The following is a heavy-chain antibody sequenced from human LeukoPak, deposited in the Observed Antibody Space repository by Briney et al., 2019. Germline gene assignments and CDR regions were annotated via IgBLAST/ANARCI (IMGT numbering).Heavy chain of an antibody. D-gene: IGHD3-10*01. Sequence: SETLSLTCAVDGGSFSAFHWNWIRQSPAKGLEWLGEMKQSGTPRYNPSLQSRVTISVDKSKNQFSLNVRSVTAADTAVYYCASRPFLYGFRTYFDNWAQGTLVTVSS. CDR3: ASRPFLYGFRTYFDN. V-gene: IGHV4-34*01. CDR2: MKQSGTP. CDR1: GGSFSAFH. J-gene: IGHJ4*02.